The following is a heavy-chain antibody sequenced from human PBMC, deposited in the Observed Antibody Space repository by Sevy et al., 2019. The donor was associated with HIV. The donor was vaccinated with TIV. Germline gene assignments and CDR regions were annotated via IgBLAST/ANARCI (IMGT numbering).Heavy chain of an antibody. Sequence: GESLKISCVASGFTFSNYGMHWVRQAPGKGLEWVATIWNDITNKYYADSAKGRFTISRDNSKNTLYLQMNSLRAEDTAVYYCARDRGEILSSAFDYWGQGTLVTVSS. D-gene: IGHD3-16*01. J-gene: IGHJ4*02. CDR2: IWNDITNK. CDR1: GFTFSNYG. CDR3: ARDRGEILSSAFDY. V-gene: IGHV3-33*01.